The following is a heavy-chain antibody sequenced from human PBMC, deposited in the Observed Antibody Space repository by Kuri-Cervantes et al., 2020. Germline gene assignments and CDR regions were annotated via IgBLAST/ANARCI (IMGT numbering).Heavy chain of an antibody. V-gene: IGHV4-34*01. J-gene: IGHJ4*02. Sequence: SETLSLTCAVYGGSFSGYYWSWIRQPPGKGLEWIGEINHSGSTNYNPSLKSRVTISVDTSKNQFSLKLSSVTAADTAMYYCARQSCSSTTCYAGIYAFDIWGQGSLVTVSS. CDR1: GGSFSGYY. D-gene: IGHD2-2*01. CDR3: ARQSCSSTTCYAGIYAFDI. CDR2: INHSGST.